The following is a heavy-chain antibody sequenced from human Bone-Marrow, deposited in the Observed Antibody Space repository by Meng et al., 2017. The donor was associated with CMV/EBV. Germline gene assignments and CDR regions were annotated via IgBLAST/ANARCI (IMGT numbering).Heavy chain of an antibody. CDR1: GFTFSSYE. D-gene: IGHD3-22*01. Sequence: GGSLRLSCAASGFTFSSYEMNWVRQAPGKGLEWVSYISSSGSTIYYADSVKGRFTISRDNSKNTLYLQMNSLRAEDTAVYYCARAQWGKGYYYDSSSAYYFDYWGQGTLVTVSS. CDR2: ISSSGSTI. J-gene: IGHJ4*02. V-gene: IGHV3-48*03. CDR3: ARAQWGKGYYYDSSSAYYFDY.